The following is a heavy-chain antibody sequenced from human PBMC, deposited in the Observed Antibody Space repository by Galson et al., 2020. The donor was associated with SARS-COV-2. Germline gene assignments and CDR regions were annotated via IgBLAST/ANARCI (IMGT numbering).Heavy chain of an antibody. D-gene: IGHD2-8*02. CDR2: IYFSGST. V-gene: IGHV4-31*03. Sequence: SETLSLTCTVSGGSISSSNYYWSWIRQHPGEGLEWLGYIYFSGSTYYNPSLQSRLTISVDTSKNQFSLKLSSVTAADTAMYYCARDFKGYGWIDSWGQGTLFTVSS. J-gene: IGHJ4*02. CDR1: GGSISSSNYY. CDR3: ARDFKGYGWIDS.